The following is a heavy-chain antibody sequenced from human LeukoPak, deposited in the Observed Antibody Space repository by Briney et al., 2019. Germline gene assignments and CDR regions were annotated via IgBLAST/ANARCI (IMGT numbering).Heavy chain of an antibody. J-gene: IGHJ4*02. CDR1: GFSFSTYP. Sequence: AGTSLRLSCAASGFSFSTYPMHWVRQAPGKGLEWVAVISHDGYNKYYADSVKGRFTISRDNSKNTLYLQMNSLRPEDTAVYYCAREESMVWGNIIPPIDYWGQGTLVTVSS. V-gene: IGHV3-30-3*01. CDR3: AREESMVWGNIIPPIDY. D-gene: IGHD3-10*01. CDR2: ISHDGYNK.